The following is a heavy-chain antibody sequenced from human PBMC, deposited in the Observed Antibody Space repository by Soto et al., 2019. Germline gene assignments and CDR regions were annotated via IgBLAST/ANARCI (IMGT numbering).Heavy chain of an antibody. V-gene: IGHV1-18*04. CDR2: ISAYNGNT. J-gene: IGHJ5*02. CDR3: ASNQWELSGYWFDP. D-gene: IGHD1-26*01. CDR1: GYTFTSYY. Sequence: GASVKVSCKASGYTFTSYYMHWVQQAPGQGLEWMGWISAYNGNTNYAQELQGRVTMTTDTSTSTAYMELRSLRSDDTAVYYCASNQWELSGYWFDPWGQGTLVTVSS.